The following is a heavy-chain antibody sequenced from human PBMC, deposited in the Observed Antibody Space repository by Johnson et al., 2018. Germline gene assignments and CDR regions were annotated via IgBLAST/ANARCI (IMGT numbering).Heavy chain of an antibody. CDR2: IKEDGSEK. V-gene: IGHV3-7*03. D-gene: IGHD6-19*01. Sequence: VQLVESGGGLVQPGGSLRLSCAAFDFTFSSYWMSWVRQAPGKGLEWVANIKEDGSEKYYVGSVQGRFTISRDNAKNLLYLEMNSLRAEDTAVYYCAKSQGRGWYYEYFQHWGQGTLVTVSS. CDR1: DFTFSSYW. CDR3: AKSQGRGWYYEYFQH. J-gene: IGHJ1*01.